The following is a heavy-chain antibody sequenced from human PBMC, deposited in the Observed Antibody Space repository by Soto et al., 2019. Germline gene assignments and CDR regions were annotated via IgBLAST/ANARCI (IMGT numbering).Heavy chain of an antibody. V-gene: IGHV3-30*18. Sequence: LRLSCSASGFTFSSYGMHWVRQAPGKGLEWVAVISYDGSNTYYLDSVKGRFTISRDNSKSTLSLQMDSLRPEDTAVYYCAKVSLVGATSEAYDYWGQGTLVTVSS. J-gene: IGHJ4*02. CDR1: GFTFSSYG. CDR3: AKVSLVGATSEAYDY. D-gene: IGHD1-26*01. CDR2: ISYDGSNT.